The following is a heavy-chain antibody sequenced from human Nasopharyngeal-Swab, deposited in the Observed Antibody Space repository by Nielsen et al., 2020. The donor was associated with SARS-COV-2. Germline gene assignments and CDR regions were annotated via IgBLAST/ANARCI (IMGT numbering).Heavy chain of an antibody. CDR1: GGTFSSYA. J-gene: IGHJ6*03. D-gene: IGHD4-11*01. Sequence: SVKVSCKASGGTFSSYAISWVRQAPGQGLEWMGGIIPIFGTANYAQKFQGRVTITADKSTSTAYMELSSLRVEDTAVYYCAKPHTVTTNYYYYMDVWGKGTTVTVSS. CDR2: IIPIFGTA. CDR3: AKPHTVTTNYYYYMDV. V-gene: IGHV1-69*06.